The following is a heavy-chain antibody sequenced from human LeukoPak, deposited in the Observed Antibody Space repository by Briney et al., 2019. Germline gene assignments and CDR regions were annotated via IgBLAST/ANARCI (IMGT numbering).Heavy chain of an antibody. D-gene: IGHD3-10*01. V-gene: IGHV3-7*01. J-gene: IGHJ4*02. Sequence: PGGSLRLSCAASAFTISSYWMSWVRQTPGKGLEWVANIKQDGSEKYYVDSVKGRFSISRDNVKNALYLQMNSLRVDDTGIYYCVRGAYYYPYWGQGALVTVSS. CDR2: IKQDGSEK. CDR3: VRGAYYYPY. CDR1: AFTISSYW.